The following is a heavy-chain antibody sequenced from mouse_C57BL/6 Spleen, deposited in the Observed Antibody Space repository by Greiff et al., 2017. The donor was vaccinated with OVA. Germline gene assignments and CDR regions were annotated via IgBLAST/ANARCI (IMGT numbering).Heavy chain of an antibody. J-gene: IGHJ2*01. CDR3: AAYYSNFFDY. Sequence: QVQLKQSGAELVKPGASVKLSCKASGYTFTSYWMQWVKQRPGQGLEWIGEIDPSDSYTNYNQKFKGKATLTVDTSSSTAYMQLSSLTSEDSAVYYCAAYYSNFFDYWGQGTTLTVSS. CDR2: IDPSDSYT. CDR1: GYTFTSYW. D-gene: IGHD2-5*01. V-gene: IGHV1-50*01.